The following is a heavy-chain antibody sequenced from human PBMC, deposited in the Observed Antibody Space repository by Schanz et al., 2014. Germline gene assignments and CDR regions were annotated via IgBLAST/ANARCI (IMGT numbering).Heavy chain of an antibody. CDR3: AKSYDTSGYSGFDY. D-gene: IGHD3-22*01. Sequence: VQVVESGGDLVQPGGSLRLSCAASGFTFSTYWMSWVRQAPGKGLEWVAVIWYDGNNKFYADSVKGRFTISRDNSKNNLYLQMNSLRTEDTAVYFCAKSYDTSGYSGFDYWGQGTLVTVSS. CDR1: GFTFSTYW. CDR2: IWYDGNNK. V-gene: IGHV3-30*02. J-gene: IGHJ4*02.